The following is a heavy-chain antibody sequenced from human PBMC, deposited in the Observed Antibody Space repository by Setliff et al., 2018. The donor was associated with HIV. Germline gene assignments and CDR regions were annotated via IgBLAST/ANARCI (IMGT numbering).Heavy chain of an antibody. CDR1: GGSISSSSYY. Sequence: SETLSLTCTVSGGSISSSSYYWGWIRQPPGKGLEWIGSIDYSGSTYYNPSLKSRVTISVDTSKNQFSLKLSSVTAADTAVYYCAREGTTVTLDYWGQGTLVTVSS. J-gene: IGHJ4*02. V-gene: IGHV4-39*07. CDR3: AREGTTVTLDY. D-gene: IGHD4-4*01. CDR2: IDYSGST.